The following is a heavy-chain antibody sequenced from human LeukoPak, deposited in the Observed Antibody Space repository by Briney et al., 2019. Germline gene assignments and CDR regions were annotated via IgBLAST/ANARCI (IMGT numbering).Heavy chain of an antibody. D-gene: IGHD3-22*01. J-gene: IGHJ3*02. CDR3: ASEYKYDSSGANAFDI. V-gene: IGHV1-2*02. Sequence: ASVKVSCKASGYIFTGYYIHWVRQAPGQGLEWMGWIHPNTGGTKYAQKFQGRVTMTRDTSSSTAYMELSSLRSADTAVYYCASEYKYDSSGANAFDIWGQGTMVTVSS. CDR2: IHPNTGGT. CDR1: GYIFTGYY.